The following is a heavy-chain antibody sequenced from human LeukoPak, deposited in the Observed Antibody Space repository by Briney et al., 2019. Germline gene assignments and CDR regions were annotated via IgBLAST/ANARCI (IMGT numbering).Heavy chain of an antibody. D-gene: IGHD2-15*01. V-gene: IGHV1-8*01. CDR2: MNPNSGNT. CDR1: GYTFTTYD. Sequence: ASVTVSCTASGYTFTTYDINWVRQATGQGREWMGWMNPNSGNTGYAQKFQGRVTMTRNTSISTAYMELSSLRSEDTAVYYCARGRRGCSGGSCYSSISYYYYMDVWGKGTTVTVSS. CDR3: ARGRRGCSGGSCYSSISYYYYMDV. J-gene: IGHJ6*03.